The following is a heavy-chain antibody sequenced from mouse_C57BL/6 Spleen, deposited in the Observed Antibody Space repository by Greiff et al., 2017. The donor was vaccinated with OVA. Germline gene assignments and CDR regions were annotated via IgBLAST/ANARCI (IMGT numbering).Heavy chain of an antibody. CDR3: ARRGGWLQYYYAMDY. CDR2: ISNGGGST. J-gene: IGHJ4*01. Sequence: EVQLVESGGGLVQPGGSLKLSCAASGFTFSDYYMYWVRQTPEKRLEWVAYISNGGGSTYYPDTVKGRFTISRDNAKNTLYLQMSRLKSEDTAMYYCARRGGWLQYYYAMDYWGQGTSVTVSS. CDR1: GFTFSDYY. D-gene: IGHD2-3*01. V-gene: IGHV5-12*01.